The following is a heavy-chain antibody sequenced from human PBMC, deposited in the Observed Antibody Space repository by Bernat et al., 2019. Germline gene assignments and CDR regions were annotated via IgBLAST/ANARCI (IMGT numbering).Heavy chain of an antibody. J-gene: IGHJ4*02. Sequence: QVQLVESGGGVVQPGRSLRLSCAASGFTFSSYAMHWVRQAPGKGLEWVAVISYDGSNKYYADSVKGRFTISRDNSKNTLYLQMNSLRAEDTAVYYCESDLGYSGSYPELGLDYWGQGTLVTVSS. CDR2: ISYDGSNK. V-gene: IGHV3-30-3*01. D-gene: IGHD3-10*01. CDR1: GFTFSSYA. CDR3: ESDLGYSGSYPELGLDY.